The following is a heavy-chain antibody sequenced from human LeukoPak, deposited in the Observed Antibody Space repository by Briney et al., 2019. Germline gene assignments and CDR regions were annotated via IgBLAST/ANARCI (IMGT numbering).Heavy chain of an antibody. CDR1: GGSSSGYY. D-gene: IGHD2-2*01. CDR2: INHSGST. V-gene: IGHV4-34*01. J-gene: IGHJ3*01. CDR3: ARGVRYCSSTSCP. Sequence: SETLSLTCAVYGGSSSGYYWSWIRQPPGKGLEWIGEINHSGSTNYNPSLKSRVTISVDTSKNQFSLKLSSVTAADTAVYYCARGVRYCSSTSCPWGQGTMVTVSS.